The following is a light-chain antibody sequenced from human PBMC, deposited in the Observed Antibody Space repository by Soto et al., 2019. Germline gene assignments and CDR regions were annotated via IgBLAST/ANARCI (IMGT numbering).Light chain of an antibody. CDR2: GNS. V-gene: IGLV1-40*01. Sequence: QSVLTQPPSVSGVPGQRVTISCAGSSSNIGAGYDVHWYQQLPGTAPKLLIYGNSNRPSGVPDRFSGSKSGTSASLAITGLQAADEADYYCQSYDSSLSALVFGGGTKVTVL. J-gene: IGLJ2*01. CDR3: QSYDSSLSALV. CDR1: SSNIGAGYD.